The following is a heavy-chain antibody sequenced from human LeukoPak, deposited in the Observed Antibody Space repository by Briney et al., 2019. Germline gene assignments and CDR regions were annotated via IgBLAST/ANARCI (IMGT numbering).Heavy chain of an antibody. V-gene: IGHV3-30*18. Sequence: GGSLRLSCAASGFTFSSYGMHWVRQAPGKGLEWVAVISYDGSNKYYADSVKGRFTISRDNSKNTLYLQMNSLRAEDTAVYYCAKDRGSYAPDAFDIWGQGTMVTVSS. D-gene: IGHD1-26*01. CDR2: ISYDGSNK. J-gene: IGHJ3*02. CDR3: AKDRGSYAPDAFDI. CDR1: GFTFSSYG.